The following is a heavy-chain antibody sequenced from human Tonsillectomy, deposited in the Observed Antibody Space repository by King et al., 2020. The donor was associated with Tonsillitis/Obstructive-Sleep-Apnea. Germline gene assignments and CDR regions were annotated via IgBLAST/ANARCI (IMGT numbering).Heavy chain of an antibody. CDR2: IYSGGST. Sequence: VQLVESGGGLIQPGGSLRLSCAASGFTVSSNYMSWVRQAPGKGLEWVSVIYSGGSTYYADSVKGRFTISRDNSKNTLYLQMNSLRAEDTAVYYCARTPRGIAAAGRFDPWGQGTLVTVSS. CDR1: GFTVSSNY. CDR3: ARTPRGIAAAGRFDP. J-gene: IGHJ5*02. V-gene: IGHV3-53*01. D-gene: IGHD6-13*01.